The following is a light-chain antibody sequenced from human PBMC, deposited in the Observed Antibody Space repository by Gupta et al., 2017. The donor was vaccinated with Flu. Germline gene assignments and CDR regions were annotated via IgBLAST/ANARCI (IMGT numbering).Light chain of an antibody. V-gene: IGKV4-1*01. CDR2: WAS. CDR1: QSILYSSNNKNY. J-gene: IGKJ4*01. CDR3: QHNYSTST. Sequence: DIVMTQSPDSLAVSLGERATINCKSSQSILYSSNNKNYLAWYQQKPGQPPKLLIYWASTRESGVPDRFRGRGSEXDFTLTXSRRQDEDVAVYYVQHNYSTSTFGXGTKVEIK.